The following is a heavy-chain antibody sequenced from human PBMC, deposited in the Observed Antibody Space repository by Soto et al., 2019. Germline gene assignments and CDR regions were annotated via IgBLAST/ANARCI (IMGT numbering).Heavy chain of an antibody. CDR2: ISGSGSST. J-gene: IGHJ4*02. Sequence: EVQVLESGGGLVQPGGSLRLSCAASGFTFSSYAMSWVRQAPGKGLEWVSAISGSGSSTSYADSERGRFAISRDNRKSTLYRQMSSLRVADTAIYYCAKSYTSRATTDGGEDYWGQGTLVTVSS. CDR3: AKSYTSRATTDGGEDY. V-gene: IGHV3-23*01. D-gene: IGHD4-17*01. CDR1: GFTFSSYA.